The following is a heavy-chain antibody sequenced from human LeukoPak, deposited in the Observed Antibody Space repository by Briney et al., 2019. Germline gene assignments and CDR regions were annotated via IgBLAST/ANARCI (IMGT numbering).Heavy chain of an antibody. D-gene: IGHD6-19*01. CDR1: GGSIDNHF. V-gene: IGHV4-4*07. CDR2: IYTSGST. J-gene: IGHJ4*02. Sequence: SETLSLTCTVSGGSIDNHFCSWIRQPAGKGLEWIGRIYTSGSTNYNPSLKSRVTMSVDTSKNQFSLKLSSVTAADTAVYYCARVGSSGWYYFDYWGQGTLVTVSS. CDR3: ARVGSSGWYYFDY.